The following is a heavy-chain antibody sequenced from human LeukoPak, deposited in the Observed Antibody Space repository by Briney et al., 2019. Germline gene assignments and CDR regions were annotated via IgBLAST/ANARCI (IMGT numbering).Heavy chain of an antibody. CDR3: AKVRSGSANWALRIFDN. CDR1: GFAFGSEA. Sequence: GGSLRLSCAVCGFAFGSEAMRWVRQSPARGLEWVASISPGGGTTYYAHYVKGRFTISRDNSNNPLYVQMNSLRAEDTAVYYCAKVRSGSANWALRIFDNWGQGTLVTVSS. D-gene: IGHD1-1*01. J-gene: IGHJ4*02. CDR2: ISPGGGTT. V-gene: IGHV3-23*01.